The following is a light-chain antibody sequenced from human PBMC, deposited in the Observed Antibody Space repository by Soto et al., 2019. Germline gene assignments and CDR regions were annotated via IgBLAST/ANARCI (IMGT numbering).Light chain of an antibody. CDR3: QQYSSYSPYT. CDR1: QTVYTW. V-gene: IGKV1-5*03. CDR2: EAS. Sequence: DIQMTQSPSPLSASIGDRVTITCRASQTVYTWLAWYQQKPGTAPKLLIYEASTLHSGVPSRFSGSGSGTEFTLVISRLQPDDLATYYCQQYSSYSPYTFGQGTKVEI. J-gene: IGKJ2*01.